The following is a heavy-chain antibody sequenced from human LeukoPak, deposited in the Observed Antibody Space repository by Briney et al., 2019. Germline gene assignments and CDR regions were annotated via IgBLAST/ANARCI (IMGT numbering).Heavy chain of an antibody. J-gene: IGHJ4*02. CDR1: GGSLSGDY. V-gene: IGHV4-59*01. CDR3: ARYYYDSSIYYYYLDC. D-gene: IGHD3-22*01. CDR2: IYYTGTT. Sequence: PSETLSLTCTVFGGSLSGDYWNWIRQPPGKGLEWIGYIYYTGTTDYSPSLKSRVTISLDMSKNQFSLKLTSVIAADTAVYYCARYYYDSSIYYYYLDCWGQGTLVTVSS.